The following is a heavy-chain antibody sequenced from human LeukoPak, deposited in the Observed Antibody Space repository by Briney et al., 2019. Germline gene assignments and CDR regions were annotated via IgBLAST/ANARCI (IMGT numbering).Heavy chain of an antibody. CDR2: ISSSSYI. D-gene: IGHD1-1*01. CDR3: ARSNWKAGKYYFDY. Sequence: GGSLRLSCAASGFTFSSYSMNWVRQAPGKGLEWVSSISSSSYIYYADSVKGRFTISRDNAKNSLYLQMNSLRAEDTAVYYCARSNWKAGKYYFDYWGQGTLVTVSS. CDR1: GFTFSSYS. J-gene: IGHJ4*02. V-gene: IGHV3-21*01.